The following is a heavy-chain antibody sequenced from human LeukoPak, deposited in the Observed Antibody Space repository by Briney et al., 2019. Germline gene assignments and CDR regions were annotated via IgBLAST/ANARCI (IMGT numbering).Heavy chain of an antibody. J-gene: IGHJ6*02. CDR2: ISPYDGNT. D-gene: IGHD6-13*01. Sequence: VKVSCQASNYTFAIYGLSWVRRARGQGLQWVGWISPYDGNTDYAQRFQARVTMTIDRATRTVYMDLKRLRLDDTAVYYCARGQKDNGVSSSWYYYGMDVWGQGTTVTVSS. CDR3: ARGQKDNGVSSSWYYYGMDV. CDR1: NYTFAIYG. V-gene: IGHV1-18*01.